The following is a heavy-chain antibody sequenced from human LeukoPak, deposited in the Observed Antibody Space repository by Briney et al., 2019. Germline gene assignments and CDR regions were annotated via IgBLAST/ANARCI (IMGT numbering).Heavy chain of an antibody. D-gene: IGHD2-21*02. CDR3: ARVHHERLRLDV. CDR2: IYYSEST. CDR1: GGSINSGDYF. V-gene: IGHV4-31*03. Sequence: SETLSLTCTVSGGSINSGDYFWSWIRQHPGKGLEWIGYIYYSESTHYNPSLKTRITISVDMSKNEFSLKLSSVTAADTAVYYCARVHHERLRLDVWGQGTTVTVSS. J-gene: IGHJ6*02.